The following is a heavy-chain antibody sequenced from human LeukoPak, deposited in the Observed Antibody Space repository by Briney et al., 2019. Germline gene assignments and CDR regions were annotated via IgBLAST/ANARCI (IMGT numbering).Heavy chain of an antibody. J-gene: IGHJ4*02. V-gene: IGHV3-30*18. Sequence: GGSLRLSCAASGFTFSSYGMHWVRQAPGKGLEWVAVISYDGSNKYYADSVKGRFTISRDNSKNTLYLQMNSLRAEDTAVYYCAKDFDYGDYVPGYWGQGTLVTVSS. D-gene: IGHD4-17*01. CDR3: AKDFDYGDYVPGY. CDR1: GFTFSSYG. CDR2: ISYDGSNK.